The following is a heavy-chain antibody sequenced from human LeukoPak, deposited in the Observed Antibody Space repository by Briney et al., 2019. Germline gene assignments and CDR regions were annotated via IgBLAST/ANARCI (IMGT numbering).Heavy chain of an antibody. V-gene: IGHV3-74*01. D-gene: IGHD6-19*01. Sequence: GGSLRLSCAASGFTFSSYWMHWVRQAPGRGLVWVSRINSDGSSTSYADSVKGRFTISRDNAKNSLYLQMNSLRAEDTAVYYCAQASGGDYYYMDVWGKGTTVTVSS. J-gene: IGHJ6*03. CDR2: INSDGSST. CDR1: GFTFSSYW. CDR3: AQASGGDYYYMDV.